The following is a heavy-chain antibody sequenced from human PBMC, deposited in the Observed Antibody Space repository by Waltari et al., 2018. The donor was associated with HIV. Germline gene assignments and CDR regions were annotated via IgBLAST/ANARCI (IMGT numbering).Heavy chain of an antibody. V-gene: IGHV1-69*01. J-gene: IGHJ4*02. CDR2: IIPIFGTA. CDR3: ARGDLYTELTGTTPLGY. Sequence: QVQLVQSGAEVKKPGSSVKVSCKASGGTFSSYAISWVRQAPGQGLEWMGGIIPIFGTANYAQKCQGRVTITADESTSTAYMELSSLRSEDTAVYYCARGDLYTELTGTTPLGYWGQGTLVTVSS. CDR1: GGTFSSYA. D-gene: IGHD1-20*01.